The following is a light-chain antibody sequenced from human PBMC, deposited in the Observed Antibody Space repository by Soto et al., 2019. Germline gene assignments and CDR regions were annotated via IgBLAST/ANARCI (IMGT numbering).Light chain of an antibody. V-gene: IGLV2-14*01. CDR2: EVS. J-gene: IGLJ1*01. CDR3: SASKAKHYI. CDR1: NIDVDAYKY. Sequence: QSVLTQPAAVTGTPGQSSTISCTTSNIDVDAYKYISWYRQHPGESPKIIIYEVSNRPSGISNRFSGSKSGTPASLTIYGLQTEDEGEYFCSASKAKHYILGSGTKVTV.